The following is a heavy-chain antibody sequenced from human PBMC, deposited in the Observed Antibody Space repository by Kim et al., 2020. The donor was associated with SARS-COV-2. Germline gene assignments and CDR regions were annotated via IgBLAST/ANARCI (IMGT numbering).Heavy chain of an antibody. D-gene: IGHD3-10*01. Sequence: SNPPLKSRVTISVDTSKNQFSLKLSSVTAADTAVYYCARAGYYGSGSLDYWGQGTLVTVSS. CDR3: ARAGYYGSGSLDY. V-gene: IGHV4-34*01. J-gene: IGHJ4*02.